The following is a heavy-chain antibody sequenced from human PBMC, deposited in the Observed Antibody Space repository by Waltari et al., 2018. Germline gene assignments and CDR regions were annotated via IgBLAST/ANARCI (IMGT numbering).Heavy chain of an antibody. CDR3: ARGGAARQQKVDY. D-gene: IGHD6-6*01. V-gene: IGHV4-59*12. J-gene: IGHJ4*02. CDR2: IFYSGET. CDR1: GYTFTGYY. Sequence: SCKASGYTFTGYYMHWIRQPPGKGLELIGNIFYSGETNYNPSLRSRVTMSVDTSKNQFSLKMNSVTAADTAVYYCARGGAARQQKVDYWGQGTLVTVSS.